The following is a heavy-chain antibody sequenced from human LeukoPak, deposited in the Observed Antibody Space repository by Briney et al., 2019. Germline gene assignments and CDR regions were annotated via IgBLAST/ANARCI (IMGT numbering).Heavy chain of an antibody. CDR3: ARAEDGYNDDAGEDY. V-gene: IGHV3-23*01. CDR1: GFTFSSYA. CDR2: LSASGGLT. J-gene: IGHJ4*02. D-gene: IGHD5-24*01. Sequence: GGSLRLSCAASGFTFSSYAMSWVRQAPGKGLEWVSGLSASGGLTYYSDSVKGRFTISRDNSKNTLYLQMNSLRADDTAVYYCARAEDGYNDDAGEDYWGQGTLVTVSS.